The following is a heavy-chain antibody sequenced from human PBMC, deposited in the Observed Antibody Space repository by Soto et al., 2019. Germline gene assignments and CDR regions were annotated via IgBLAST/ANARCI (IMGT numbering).Heavy chain of an antibody. CDR1: GGSFSGYY. CDR2: INHSGST. Sequence: ETLSLTRAVYGGSFSGYYWSWIRQPQGKGLEWIGEINHSGSTNYNPSLKSQVTISVDTSKNQFSLQLSSVTAADTAVYYCASITMVRRVTVLGYGMDVWGQGTTVTVSS. J-gene: IGHJ6*02. V-gene: IGHV4-34*01. CDR3: ASITMVRRVTVLGYGMDV. D-gene: IGHD3-10*01.